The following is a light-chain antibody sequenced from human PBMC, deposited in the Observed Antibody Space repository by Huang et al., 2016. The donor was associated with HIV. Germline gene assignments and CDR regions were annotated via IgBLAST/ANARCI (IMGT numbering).Light chain of an antibody. V-gene: IGKV3-15*01. CDR2: GAS. CDR3: QQYNNWPRT. J-gene: IGKJ1*01. CDR1: QSVSSN. Sequence: EIVMTQSPATLSVSPGERATLSCRASQSVSSNLAWYQQKPGQAPRLLIDGASTRATGIPARFSGSVSGTEFTLTISSLQSEDFAVYYCQQYNNWPRTFGQGTKVEIK.